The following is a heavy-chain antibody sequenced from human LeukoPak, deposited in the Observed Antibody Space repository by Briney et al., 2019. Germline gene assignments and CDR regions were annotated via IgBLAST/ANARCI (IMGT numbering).Heavy chain of an antibody. D-gene: IGHD4-11*01. J-gene: IGHJ4*02. Sequence: GGSLRLSCVASGFTFSSYWMSWVRQAPGKGLEWVAIIRQDDSEKYYVDSVKGRFTISRDNAKNSLYLQMNSLRAEDTAVYYCARWMTTIDYWGQGTLVTVSS. CDR3: ARWMTTIDY. CDR2: IRQDDSEK. CDR1: GFTFSSYW. V-gene: IGHV3-7*01.